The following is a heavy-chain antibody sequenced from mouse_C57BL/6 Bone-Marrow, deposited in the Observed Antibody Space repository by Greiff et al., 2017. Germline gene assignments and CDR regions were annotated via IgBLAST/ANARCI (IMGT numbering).Heavy chain of an antibody. J-gene: IGHJ2*01. V-gene: IGHV10-1*01. Sequence: EVMLVESGAGLVQPKGSLNLSCAASGFSFNTYSMNWVRQAPGQGLEWVARIRSKSNNYATYYADSVKDRFTISRDDSESMLYLQMNNWKTEDTAMDYWVRPLPDYWGQGTTLTVSS. CDR1: GFSFNTYS. CDR3: VRPLPDY. CDR2: IRSKSNNYAT.